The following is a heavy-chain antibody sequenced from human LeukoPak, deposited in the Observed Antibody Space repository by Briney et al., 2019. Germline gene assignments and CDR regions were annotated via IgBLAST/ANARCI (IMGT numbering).Heavy chain of an antibody. CDR2: IKQDGSEK. CDR1: GFTFSNYW. Sequence: GGSLRLSCAASGFTFSNYWMSWVRQAPGKGLEWVANIKQDGSEKFYVDSVKGRFTISRDNAKNSLYLQMNSLRAEDTAVYYCARNQLLSRYYFYYWGQGTLVTLSS. CDR3: ARNQLLSRYYFYY. J-gene: IGHJ4*02. V-gene: IGHV3-7*01. D-gene: IGHD2-2*01.